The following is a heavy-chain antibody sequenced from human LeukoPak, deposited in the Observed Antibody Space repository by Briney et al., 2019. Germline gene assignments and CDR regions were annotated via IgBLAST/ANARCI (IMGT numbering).Heavy chain of an antibody. CDR3: ARDEWELPFDY. Sequence: GGSLRLSCAASGFIFSSYSMNWVRQAPGKGLEWVSSISSSSSYIYYADSVKGRFTISRDNAKNSLYLQMNSLRAEDTAVYYCARDEWELPFDYWGQGTLVAVSS. V-gene: IGHV3-21*01. J-gene: IGHJ4*02. CDR2: ISSSSSYI. CDR1: GFIFSSYS. D-gene: IGHD1-26*01.